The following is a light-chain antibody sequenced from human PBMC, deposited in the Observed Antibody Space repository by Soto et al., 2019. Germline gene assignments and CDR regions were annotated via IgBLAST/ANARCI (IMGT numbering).Light chain of an antibody. V-gene: IGLV2-14*03. Sequence: QSALTQPASVSGSPGQSITISCTGTSSDVGGYNYVSWYQQHPGKAPTLMIHDVSDRPSGVSNRFSGSKSGNTASLTISGLHTDDEADYYCSSYKSSNNVVFGGGTQLTVL. CDR3: SSYKSSNNVV. CDR2: DVS. CDR1: SSDVGGYNY. J-gene: IGLJ2*01.